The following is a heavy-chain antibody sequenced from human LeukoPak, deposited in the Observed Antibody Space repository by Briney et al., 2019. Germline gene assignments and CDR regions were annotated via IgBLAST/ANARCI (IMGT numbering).Heavy chain of an antibody. V-gene: IGHV3-48*01. J-gene: IGHJ4*02. CDR1: GFTFSSYS. CDR3: ARDLCTNTICSFDY. D-gene: IGHD2-2*01. CDR2: ISSSSSTM. Sequence: GGSLRLSCAASGFTFSSYSMNWLRQAPGKGLEWVSYISSSSSTMYYADSVKGRFTVSRDNAKNSLYLQMNSLRAEDTAVYYCARDLCTNTICSFDYWGQGTLVTVSS.